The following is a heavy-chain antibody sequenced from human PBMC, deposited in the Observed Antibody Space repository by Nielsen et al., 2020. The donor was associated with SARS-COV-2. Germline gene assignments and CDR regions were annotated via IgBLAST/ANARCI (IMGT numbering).Heavy chain of an antibody. CDR1: GFTFDDYG. V-gene: IGHV3-20*01. CDR3: ARLRWSDYYYGMDV. D-gene: IGHD4-23*01. CDR2: INWNGGST. J-gene: IGHJ6*02. Sequence: GGSLRLSCAASGFTFDDYGMSWVRQAPGKGLEWVSGINWNGGSTGYADSVKGRFTISRDNAKNSLYLQMNSLRAEDTALYHCARLRWSDYYYGMDVWGQGTTVTVSS.